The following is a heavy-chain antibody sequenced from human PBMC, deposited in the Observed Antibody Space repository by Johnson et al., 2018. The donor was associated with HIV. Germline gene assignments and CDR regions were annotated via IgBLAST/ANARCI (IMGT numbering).Heavy chain of an antibody. CDR2: IYSGGST. Sequence: VQLVESGGGLVRPGESLRLSCAASGVTVSNNYMIWVRQAPGKGLEWVSVIYSGGSTYYADSVKGRFTISRDNARNSLYLQMNSLRAEDTAVYFCASQVRGLRLGVDAFDIWGQGTKVTVSS. CDR3: ASQVRGLRLGVDAFDI. V-gene: IGHV3-66*04. J-gene: IGHJ3*02. CDR1: GVTVSNNY. D-gene: IGHD3-16*01.